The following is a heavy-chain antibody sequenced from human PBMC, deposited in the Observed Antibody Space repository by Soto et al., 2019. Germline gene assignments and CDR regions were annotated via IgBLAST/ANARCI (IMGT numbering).Heavy chain of an antibody. D-gene: IGHD6-13*01. CDR3: AKDLYGRSSRPGGMDV. V-gene: IGHV3-23*01. CDR1: GFTFSSYA. J-gene: IGHJ6*02. Sequence: PGGSLRLSCAASGFTFSSYAMSWVRQAPGKGLEWVSYISSSSSTIYYADSVKGRFTISRDNSKNTLYLQMNSLRAEDTAVYYCAKDLYGRSSRPGGMDVWGQGTTVTVSS. CDR2: ISSSSSTI.